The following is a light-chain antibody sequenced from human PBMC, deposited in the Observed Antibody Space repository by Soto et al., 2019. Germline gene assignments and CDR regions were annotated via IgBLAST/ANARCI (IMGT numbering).Light chain of an antibody. Sequence: DIQMTQSPSTLSASVGDRVTITCRASQSISSWLAWYQQKPGKAPKLLIYDASSLESGVPSRFSGSGSGTEFTLTISSLQPDDFATYYRQQYNSYSVTFGQGTKVDIK. V-gene: IGKV1-5*01. CDR3: QQYNSYSVT. CDR2: DAS. CDR1: QSISSW. J-gene: IGKJ1*01.